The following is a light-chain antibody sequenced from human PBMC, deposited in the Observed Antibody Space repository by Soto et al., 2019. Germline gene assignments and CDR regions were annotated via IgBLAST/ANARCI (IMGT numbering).Light chain of an antibody. CDR2: AAS. V-gene: IGKV1-16*01. J-gene: IGKJ3*01. CDR3: QQYKTFPFT. CDR1: QGISNY. Sequence: DVQMTQSPSSLSASVGDRVTISCRANQGISNYLARFQQKPGKAPISLIFAASNLQVAVPSRFSGSGSGTDFTLTISGLQPEDFATYYCQQYKTFPFTFGPGTTVDIK.